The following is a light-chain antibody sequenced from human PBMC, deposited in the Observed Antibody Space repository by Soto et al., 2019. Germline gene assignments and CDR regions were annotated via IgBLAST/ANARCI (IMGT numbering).Light chain of an antibody. CDR3: QQYGSLSWT. CDR2: GAS. V-gene: IGKV3-20*01. J-gene: IGKJ1*01. Sequence: EIVLTQSPGTLSFSPGERATLSCRASQNVDSNYLAWYQQKPGQAPRLIIFGASGRATGIPDRFSGSGSGTDFTLTISRLEPEDFAVYYCQQYGSLSWTFGQGTKVDIK. CDR1: QNVDSNY.